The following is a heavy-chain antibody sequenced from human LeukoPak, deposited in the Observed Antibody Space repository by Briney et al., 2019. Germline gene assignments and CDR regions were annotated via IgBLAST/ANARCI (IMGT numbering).Heavy chain of an antibody. CDR1: GYTFTGYY. CDR3: ARVEERDAFDI. Sequence: GASVKVSCKASGYTFTGYYMHWVRQAPGQGLEWMGWINPNSGGTNYAQKFQGRVTMTRDTSISTAYMELSSLRSEDTAVYYCARVEERDAFDIWGQGTMVTVSS. CDR2: INPNSGGT. V-gene: IGHV1-2*02. J-gene: IGHJ3*02.